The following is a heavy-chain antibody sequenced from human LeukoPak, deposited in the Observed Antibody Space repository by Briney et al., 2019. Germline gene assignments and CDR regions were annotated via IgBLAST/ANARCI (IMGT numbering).Heavy chain of an antibody. Sequence: GGPLRLSCAASGFTFSSYAMSWVRQAPGKGLEWVSTFSGSSNNTYYADSVKGRFTISRDNSKNTLYLQMNSLRAEDTAVYYCAKGAGGSCYSTFDYWGQGTLVTVSS. V-gene: IGHV3-23*01. CDR1: GFTFSSYA. CDR2: FSGSSNNT. J-gene: IGHJ4*02. CDR3: AKGAGGSCYSTFDY. D-gene: IGHD2-15*01.